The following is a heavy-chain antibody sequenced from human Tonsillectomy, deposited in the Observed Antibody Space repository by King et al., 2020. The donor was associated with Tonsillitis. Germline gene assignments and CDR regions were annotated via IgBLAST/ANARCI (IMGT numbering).Heavy chain of an antibody. CDR2: INTNTGNP. D-gene: IGHD3-10*01. CDR3: ARDSEALQWFRELLVSAGHAFDI. CDR1: GYTFTSYA. Sequence: QLVQSGSELKKPGASVKVSCKASGYTFTSYAMNWVRQTPGQGLEWMGWINTNTGNPTYAQGFTGRFVFSLDTSVSTAYLQISRLKAEDTAVYYCARDSEALQWFRELLVSAGHAFDIWGQGTMVTVSS. J-gene: IGHJ3*02. V-gene: IGHV7-4-1*02.